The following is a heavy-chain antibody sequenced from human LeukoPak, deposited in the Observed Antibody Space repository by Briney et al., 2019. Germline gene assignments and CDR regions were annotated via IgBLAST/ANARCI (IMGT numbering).Heavy chain of an antibody. D-gene: IGHD3-16*02. J-gene: IGHJ6*03. Sequence: PGGSLRLSCSASGFTFTTYGMNWVRQAPGKGLEWVSGIGGSGARTYYADSVKGRFTISRDNSKNTLYLQMNSLRAEDTAVYYCAKPYDYVWGSYPPMDVWGKGTTVTVSS. V-gene: IGHV3-23*01. CDR1: GFTFTTYG. CDR2: IGGSGART. CDR3: AKPYDYVWGSYPPMDV.